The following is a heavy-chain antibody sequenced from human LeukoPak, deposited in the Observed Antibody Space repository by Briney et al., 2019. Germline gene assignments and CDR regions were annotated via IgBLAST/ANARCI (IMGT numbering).Heavy chain of an antibody. CDR2: ISSSGSTI. V-gene: IGHV3-11*01. CDR1: GFTFSDYY. Sequence: PGGSLRLSCAASGFTFSDYYMSWIRQAPGKGLEWVSYISSSGSTIYYADSVKGRFTISRDNAKNSLYLQMNSLRAEDTAVYYCARDNLFGGSSYSAFDYWGQGTLVTVSS. J-gene: IGHJ4*02. D-gene: IGHD1-26*01. CDR3: ARDNLFGGSSYSAFDY.